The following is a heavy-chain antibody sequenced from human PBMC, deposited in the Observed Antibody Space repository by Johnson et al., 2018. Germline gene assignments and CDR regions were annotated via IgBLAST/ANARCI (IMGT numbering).Heavy chain of an antibody. CDR2: ISYDGSNK. Sequence: QVQLVQSGGGVVQPGRSLRLSCAASGFTFSSYAMHWVRQAPGKGLEWVAVISYDGSNKYYADSVKGRFTISRDNSKNTLYLQMNSLRAEDTAVYYCARDLPDGYNRNDAFDIWGQGTMVTVSS. V-gene: IGHV3-30-3*01. CDR1: GFTFSSYA. J-gene: IGHJ3*02. D-gene: IGHD5-24*01. CDR3: ARDLPDGYNRNDAFDI.